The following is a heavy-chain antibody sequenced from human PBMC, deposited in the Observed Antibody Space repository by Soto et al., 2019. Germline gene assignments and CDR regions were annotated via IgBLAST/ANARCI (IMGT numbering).Heavy chain of an antibody. CDR1: GGSFSGYY. Sequence: QVQLQQWGAGLLKPSETLSLNCAVYGGSFSGYYWSWIRQPPGKGLEWIGEINHRGSINYNPSLKIRVTMTVDTSKNPFSLKLNSVTAADTAVFYCARGSRIRIPAASGRDYYYHGLDVWGQGTAVTVS. J-gene: IGHJ6*02. CDR3: ARGSRIRIPAASGRDYYYHGLDV. D-gene: IGHD2-15*01. V-gene: IGHV4-34*01. CDR2: INHRGSI.